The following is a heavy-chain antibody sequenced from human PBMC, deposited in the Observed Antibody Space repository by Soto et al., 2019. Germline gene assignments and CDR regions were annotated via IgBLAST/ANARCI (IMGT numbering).Heavy chain of an antibody. Sequence: ASVKVSCKASGYNFTGYYMHWVLQAPGQGLEWMGWINPNSGGTNYAQKFQGWVTMTRDTSISTAYMELSRLRSDDTAVYYCARGLNSTSKNYYYYGMDVWGQGTTVTVSS. CDR3: ARGLNSTSKNYYYYGMDV. CDR1: GYNFTGYY. CDR2: INPNSGGT. J-gene: IGHJ6*02. D-gene: IGHD6-13*01. V-gene: IGHV1-2*04.